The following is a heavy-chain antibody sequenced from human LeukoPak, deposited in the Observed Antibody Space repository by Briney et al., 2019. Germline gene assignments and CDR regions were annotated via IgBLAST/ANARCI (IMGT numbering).Heavy chain of an antibody. V-gene: IGHV3-30-3*02. J-gene: IGHJ4*02. D-gene: IGHD6-6*01. Sequence: GRSLRLSCAASGFTFSSYAMHWVRQAPGKGLEWVAVISYDGSSKYYADSVKGRFTISRDNSKNMLYLQMNSLRAEDTAVYYCAKWKYSNSGIDDYWGQGTLVTVSS. CDR3: AKWKYSNSGIDDY. CDR2: ISYDGSSK. CDR1: GFTFSSYA.